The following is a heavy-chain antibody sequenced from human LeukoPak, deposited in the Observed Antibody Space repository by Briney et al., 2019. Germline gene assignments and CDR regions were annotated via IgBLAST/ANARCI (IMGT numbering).Heavy chain of an antibody. Sequence: PSETLSLTCTVSGGSISSSSYYWGWIRQPPGKGLEWIGSIYYSGSTYYNPSLKSRVTISVDTFKNQFSLKLSSVTAADTAVYYCAGTHWDSYYYYGMDVWGQGTTVTVSS. D-gene: IGHD1-7*01. CDR3: AGTHWDSYYYYGMDV. V-gene: IGHV4-39*01. J-gene: IGHJ6*02. CDR2: IYYSGST. CDR1: GGSISSSSYY.